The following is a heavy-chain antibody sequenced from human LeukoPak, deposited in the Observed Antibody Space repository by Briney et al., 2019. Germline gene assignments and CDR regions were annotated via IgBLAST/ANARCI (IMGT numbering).Heavy chain of an antibody. CDR1: GFTFSNCA. Sequence: GGSLRLSCAPSGFTFSNCAMCWVRQAPGKGLEWVSGVSGSGDSTYYADSVKGRFTISRDNSNNTLFLLMNSLRAEDTAVYYCAKYMSSGQWGQGTLVTVSS. J-gene: IGHJ4*02. CDR2: VSGSGDST. CDR3: AKYMSSGQ. V-gene: IGHV3-23*01. D-gene: IGHD6-19*01.